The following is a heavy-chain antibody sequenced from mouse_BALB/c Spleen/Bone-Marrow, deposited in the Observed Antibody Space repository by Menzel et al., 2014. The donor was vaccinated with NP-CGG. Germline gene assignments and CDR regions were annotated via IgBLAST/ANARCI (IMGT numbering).Heavy chain of an antibody. Sequence: VKLQESGAELVKPGASVKLSCKASGYTFTNYYMYWVKQRPGQGLEWIGEINPRNGGTNFNEKFKRKATLTVDKSSSTAYMKLNSLTSEDSAVYYRTRFWDEAYWCQGTLVTVSA. CDR3: TRFWDEAY. D-gene: IGHD4-1*01. V-gene: IGHV1S16*01. CDR2: INPRNGGT. J-gene: IGHJ3*01. CDR1: GYTFTNYY.